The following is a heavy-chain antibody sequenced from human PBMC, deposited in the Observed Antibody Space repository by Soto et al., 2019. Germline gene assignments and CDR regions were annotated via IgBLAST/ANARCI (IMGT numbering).Heavy chain of an antibody. J-gene: IGHJ5*02. CDR3: ARGTLLYYYDSSGYLQLRWFDP. CDR2: IYYSGST. V-gene: IGHV4-59*01. Sequence: SETLSLTCTVSGGSISSYYWSWIRQPPGKGLEWIGYIYYSGSTNYNPSLKSRVTISVDTSKNQFSLKLSSVTAADTAVYYCARGTLLYYYDSSGYLQLRWFDPWGQGTLVTVSS. D-gene: IGHD3-22*01. CDR1: GGSISSYY.